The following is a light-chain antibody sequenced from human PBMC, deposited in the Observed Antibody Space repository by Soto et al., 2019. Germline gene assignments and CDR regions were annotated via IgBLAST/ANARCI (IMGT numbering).Light chain of an antibody. CDR2: DNN. Sequence: QSVLTQPPSVSAAPGQKVTISCSGSSSNIGNNYVSWYQQLPGTAPKLLMYDNNKRPSGIPDRFSGSKSGTSATLGITGLQTGDEADYYCGTWDSSLSDVVFGGGTKVTVL. CDR1: SSNIGNNY. CDR3: GTWDSSLSDVV. V-gene: IGLV1-51*01. J-gene: IGLJ2*01.